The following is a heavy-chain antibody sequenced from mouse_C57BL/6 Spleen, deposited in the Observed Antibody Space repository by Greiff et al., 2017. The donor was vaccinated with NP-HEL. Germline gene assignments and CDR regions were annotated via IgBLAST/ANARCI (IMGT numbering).Heavy chain of an antibody. V-gene: IGHV1-59*01. J-gene: IGHJ4*01. CDR1: GYTFTSYW. Sequence: VQLQQPGAELVRPGTSVKLSCKASGYTFTSYWMHWVKQRPGQGLEWIGVIDPSDSYTNYNQKFKGKATLTVDTSSSTAYMQLSSLTSEDSAVYYCATGPYSSGYDYYAMDYWGQGTSVTVSS. CDR3: ATGPYSSGYDYYAMDY. CDR2: IDPSDSYT. D-gene: IGHD3-2*02.